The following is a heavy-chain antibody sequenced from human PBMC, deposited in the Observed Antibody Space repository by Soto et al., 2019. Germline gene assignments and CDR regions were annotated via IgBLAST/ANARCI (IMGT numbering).Heavy chain of an antibody. D-gene: IGHD3-10*01. J-gene: IGHJ4*02. V-gene: IGHV4-31*03. CDR2: IYYSGST. CDR3: AREGYLRGVIGPFAY. CDR1: GGSISSGGYY. Sequence: QVQLQESGPGLVKPSQTLSLTCTVSGGSISSGGYYWSWIRQHPGKGLEWIGYIYYSGSTYYNPSLKSRVTISVDTSKNHCSLKLSSVTAADTAVYYCAREGYLRGVIGPFAYWGQGPLVTVSS.